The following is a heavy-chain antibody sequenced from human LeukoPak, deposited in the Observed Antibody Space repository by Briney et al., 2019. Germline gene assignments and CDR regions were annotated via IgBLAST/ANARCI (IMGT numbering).Heavy chain of an antibody. CDR1: GFTFSSYG. CDR2: ISGSGGST. CDR3: AKAPRGDWGYYYYMDV. V-gene: IGHV3-23*01. Sequence: GGSLRLSCAASGFTFSSYGMSWVRQAPGKGLEWVSAISGSGGSTYYADSVKGRFTISRDNSKNTLYLQMNSLRAEDTAVYYCAKAPRGDWGYYYYMDVWGKGTTVIISS. J-gene: IGHJ6*03. D-gene: IGHD3/OR15-3a*01.